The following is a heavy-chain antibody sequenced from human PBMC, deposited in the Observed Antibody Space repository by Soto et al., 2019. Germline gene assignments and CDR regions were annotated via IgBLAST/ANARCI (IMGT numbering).Heavy chain of an antibody. J-gene: IGHJ4*02. CDR3: ARARGSY. CDR1: GYTCTSYY. D-gene: IGHD3-10*01. V-gene: IGHV1-46*03. Sequence: ASVKIACNASGYTCTSYYMHWVRQAPGQGLEWMGIINPSGGRTSYAQKFQGRVTMTRDTSTSTVYMELSSLRSEDTAVYYCARARGSYWGQGTLVTVSS. CDR2: INPSGGRT.